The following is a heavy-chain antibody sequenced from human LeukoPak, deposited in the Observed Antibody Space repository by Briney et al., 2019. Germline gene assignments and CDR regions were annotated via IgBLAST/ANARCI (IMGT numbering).Heavy chain of an antibody. CDR1: GFTFSSYE. J-gene: IGHJ4*02. CDR2: IKQDGSGK. D-gene: IGHD6-19*01. CDR3: ARSTSSGWYYFDY. V-gene: IGHV3-7*01. Sequence: GGSLRLSCAASGFTFSSYEMNWVRQAPGKGLEWVANIKQDGSGKYYVDSVKGRFTISRDNAKNSLYLQMNSLRAEDTAVYYCARSTSSGWYYFDYWGQGTLVTVSS.